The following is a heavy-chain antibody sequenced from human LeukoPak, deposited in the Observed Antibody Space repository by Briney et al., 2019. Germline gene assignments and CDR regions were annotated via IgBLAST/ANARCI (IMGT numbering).Heavy chain of an antibody. CDR3: ARVERRRYSSSYYYGMDV. Sequence: SETLSLTCTVSGGSISSYYWSWIRQPPGKGLEWIGYIYYSGSTNYNPSLKSRVTISVDTSKNQFSLKLSSVTAADTALYYCARVERRRYSSSYYYGMDVWGQGTTVTVSS. D-gene: IGHD6-13*01. CDR1: GGSISSYY. J-gene: IGHJ6*02. CDR2: IYYSGST. V-gene: IGHV4-59*01.